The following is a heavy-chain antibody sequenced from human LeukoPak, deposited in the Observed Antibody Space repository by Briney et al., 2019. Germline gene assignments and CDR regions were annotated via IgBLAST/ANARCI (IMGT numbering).Heavy chain of an antibody. Sequence: PGRSLRLSCAASGFTFSNYGMHWVRQAPGKGLGWVAVIWYEGSNKYYADSVKGRFTISRDNSKNTLYMQMNSLRVEDTAVYYCATAPRGGDYEDYWGQGTLVTVSS. CDR1: GFTFSNYG. CDR2: IWYEGSNK. V-gene: IGHV3-33*01. D-gene: IGHD4-17*01. J-gene: IGHJ4*02. CDR3: ATAPRGGDYEDY.